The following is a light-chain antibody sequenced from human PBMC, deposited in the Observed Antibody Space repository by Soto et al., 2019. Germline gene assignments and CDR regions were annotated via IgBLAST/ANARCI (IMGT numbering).Light chain of an antibody. CDR2: NVS. CDR1: QSDVGGHNS. Sequence: LTPAASVSRAPRQAHPITPTRNQSDVGGHNSVSWYQQHPGKAPKLMIYNVSNRPSGVSNRFSGSKSGNTASLTISGLLAEDEADYYCTSYTSSSTYVFGAETKVTVL. J-gene: IGLJ1*01. V-gene: IGLV2-14*01. CDR3: TSYTSSSTYV.